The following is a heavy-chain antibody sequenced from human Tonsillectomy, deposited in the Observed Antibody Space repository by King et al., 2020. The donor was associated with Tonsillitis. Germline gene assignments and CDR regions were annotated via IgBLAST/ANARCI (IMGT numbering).Heavy chain of an antibody. CDR2: IKQDGSEK. J-gene: IGHJ2*01. CDR3: VRDNPTAYWFFDL. CDR1: GFSFSDYW. Sequence: VQLVESGGDLVQPGGSLRLSCAASGFSFSDYWMSWVRQAPGKGLEWVAHIKQDGSEKYYVDSVKGRFTSSRDNAKNSLYLQMNSLRAEDTAVYYCVRDNPTAYWFFDLWGRGTLVTVSS. V-gene: IGHV3-7*03.